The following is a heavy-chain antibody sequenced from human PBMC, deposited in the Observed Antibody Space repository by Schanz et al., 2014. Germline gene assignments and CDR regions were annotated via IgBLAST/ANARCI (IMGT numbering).Heavy chain of an antibody. D-gene: IGHD3-9*01. V-gene: IGHV3-23*01. CDR2: INGSGNAT. CDR1: GFSFRKSA. J-gene: IGHJ4*02. Sequence: EVQLLESGGGLVQPGGSLRLSCAASGFSFRKSAMSWVRQAPGKGLEWVAAINGSGNATYYADSVKGRFTISRDNSRNTLFLQMKRLRVEDTAVYFCAKDPYDVLTGYQYYFDYWGPGRLVTVSS. CDR3: AKDPYDVLTGYQYYFDY.